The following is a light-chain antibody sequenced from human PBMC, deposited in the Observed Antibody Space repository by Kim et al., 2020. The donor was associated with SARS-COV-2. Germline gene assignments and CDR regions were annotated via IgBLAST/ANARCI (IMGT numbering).Light chain of an antibody. J-gene: IGLJ3*02. Sequence: GKTVTISCTRSSGSIASNCVQWSQQRPGSAPSTVIYEDDQRPSGVPDRFSGSIDSSSNSASLTISGLKTEDEADYYCQSYDSSNVVFGGGTQLTVL. V-gene: IGLV6-57*03. CDR3: QSYDSSNVV. CDR1: SGSIASNC. CDR2: EDD.